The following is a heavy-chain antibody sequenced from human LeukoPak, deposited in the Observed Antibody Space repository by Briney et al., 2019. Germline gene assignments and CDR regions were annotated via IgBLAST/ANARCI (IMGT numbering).Heavy chain of an antibody. V-gene: IGHV3-23*01. J-gene: IGHJ6*03. Sequence: GGSLRLSCAASGFTFSSYAMSWVRQAPGKGLEWVSAISGSGGSTYYADSVKGRFTISRDNSKNTLYLQMNSLRAEDTAVYYCAKGGSTSRVTTSRVVFGYYYYLDVWGKGTPVTVSS. D-gene: IGHD4-17*01. CDR2: ISGSGGST. CDR3: AKGGSTSRVTTSRVVFGYYYYLDV. CDR1: GFTFSSYA.